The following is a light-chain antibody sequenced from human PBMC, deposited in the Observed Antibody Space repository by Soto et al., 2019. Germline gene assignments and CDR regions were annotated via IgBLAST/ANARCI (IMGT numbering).Light chain of an antibody. Sequence: EIVLTQSPGTLSLTPGERATLSCRASQSVTSNYLAWYQQKPGQAPRLLVYGASSRATGISDRFSGSGSGTDFTLTISRLEPEDFAVYYCQHYVSPPITFGQGRLLEVK. CDR3: QHYVSPPIT. V-gene: IGKV3-20*01. CDR2: GAS. CDR1: QSVTSNY. J-gene: IGKJ5*01.